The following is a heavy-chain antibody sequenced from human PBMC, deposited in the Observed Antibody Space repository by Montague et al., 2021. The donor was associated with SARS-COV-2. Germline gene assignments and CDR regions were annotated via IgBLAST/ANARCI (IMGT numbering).Heavy chain of an antibody. J-gene: IGHJ3*02. CDR2: IYYSGST. CDR1: GGSIGSYY. Sequence: SETLSLTCTVSGGSIGSYYWSWIRQPPGKGLEWIGYIYYSGSTNYNPSLKSRVTISVDTSKNQFSLKLSSVTAADTAVYYCARGGYYDYAFDIWGQGTMVTVSS. V-gene: IGHV4-59*01. D-gene: IGHD3-22*01. CDR3: ARGGYYDYAFDI.